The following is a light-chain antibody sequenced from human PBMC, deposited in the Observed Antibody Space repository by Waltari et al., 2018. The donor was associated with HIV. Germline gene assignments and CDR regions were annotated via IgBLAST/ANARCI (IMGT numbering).Light chain of an antibody. Sequence: SALTHPPSASGSPGQSVTISCTGTSSHVGAYNYVSWFQRHPGKAPKLMIYDVTKRPPGVPDRFSGSKSGNTASLTGSGLQAEDEADYYCASHAGSKDVFGGGTRLTVL. CDR1: SSHVGAYNY. CDR2: DVT. J-gene: IGLJ2*01. V-gene: IGLV2-8*01. CDR3: ASHAGSKDV.